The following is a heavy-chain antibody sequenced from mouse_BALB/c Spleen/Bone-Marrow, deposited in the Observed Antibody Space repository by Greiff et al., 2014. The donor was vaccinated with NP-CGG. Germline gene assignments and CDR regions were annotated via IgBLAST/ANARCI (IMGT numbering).Heavy chain of an antibody. V-gene: IGHV14-3*02. J-gene: IGHJ4*01. CDR2: IDPANGNT. Sequence: EVKLQESGAELVKPGASVKLSCTASGFNIKDTYMHWVKQRSEQGPEWIGRIDPANGNTKYDPKFQGKATITADTSSNTAYLQLSSLTSEDTAVYYCARRTRYAMDYWGQGTSVTVST. CDR1: GFNIKDTY. D-gene: IGHD3-3*01. CDR3: ARRTRYAMDY.